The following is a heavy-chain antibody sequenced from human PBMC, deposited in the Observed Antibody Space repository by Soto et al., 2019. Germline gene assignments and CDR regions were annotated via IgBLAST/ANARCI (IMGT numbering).Heavy chain of an antibody. CDR2: ISSSSSYI. CDR1: GFSICRFT. Sequence: GLFMRHSRAAWGFSICRFTMNWVRQAPGKGLEWVSSISSSSSYIYYADSVKGRFTISRDNAKNSLYLQMNSLRAEDTAVYYCVRRALSNPWGLGTLVTVSS. CDR3: VRRALSNP. J-gene: IGHJ5*02. V-gene: IGHV3-21*04.